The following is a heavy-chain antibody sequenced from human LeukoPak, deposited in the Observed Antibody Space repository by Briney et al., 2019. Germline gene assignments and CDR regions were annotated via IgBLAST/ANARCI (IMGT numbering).Heavy chain of an antibody. CDR3: ARGALGMSGRIVDAFDI. CDR2: FTSTSYI. D-gene: IGHD1-14*01. CDR1: GFSFSSYS. J-gene: IGHJ3*02. V-gene: IGHV3-21*01. Sequence: GGSLRLSCAASGFSFSSYSMNWVRQAPGRGLEWVSSFTSTSYIYYADSVRGRFTISRDNAKNSLYLQMNSLRAEDTAVYYCARGALGMSGRIVDAFDIWGQGTRVTVS.